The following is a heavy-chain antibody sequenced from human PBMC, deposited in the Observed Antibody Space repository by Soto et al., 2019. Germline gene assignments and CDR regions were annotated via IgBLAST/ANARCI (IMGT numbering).Heavy chain of an antibody. CDR3: AKDSSFYDFWSGYPDY. CDR2: ISGSGGST. CDR1: GFTFSSYA. J-gene: IGHJ4*02. D-gene: IGHD3-3*01. V-gene: IGHV3-23*01. Sequence: EVQLLESGGGLVQPGGSLRLSCAASGFTFSSYAMSWVRQAPGKGLEWVSAISGSGGSTYYADSVKGRFTISRDNSKNTLYLQMNNLRAEDTAVYYCAKDSSFYDFWSGYPDYWGQGTLVTVSS.